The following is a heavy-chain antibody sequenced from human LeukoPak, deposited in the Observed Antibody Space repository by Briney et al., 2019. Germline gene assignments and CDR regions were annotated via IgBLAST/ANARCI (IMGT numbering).Heavy chain of an antibody. D-gene: IGHD2-2*01. CDR2: INHSGST. CDR3: ASWSSTSSYNWFDP. CDR1: GGSFSGYY. V-gene: IGHV4-34*01. J-gene: IGHJ5*02. Sequence: SETLSLTCAVYGGSFSGYYWSWIRQPPGKGLEWIGEINHSGSTNYNPSLKSRVTISVDTSKNQFSLKLSSVTAADTAVYYCASWSSTSSYNWFDPWGQGTLVTVSS.